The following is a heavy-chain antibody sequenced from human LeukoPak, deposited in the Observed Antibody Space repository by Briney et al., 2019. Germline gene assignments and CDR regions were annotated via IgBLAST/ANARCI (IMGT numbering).Heavy chain of an antibody. CDR2: IYHSGST. CDR3: VREGGYCSGDSCKNWFDP. D-gene: IGHD2-15*01. Sequence: PSGTLSLTCAVSGGSISSSNWWSWVRQPPGKGLEWIGEIYHSGSTNYNPSLKSRVTISVDKSKNQFSLKLSSVTAADTAVYYCVREGGYCSGDSCKNWFDPWGQGTLVTVSS. CDR1: GGSISSSNW. J-gene: IGHJ5*02. V-gene: IGHV4-4*02.